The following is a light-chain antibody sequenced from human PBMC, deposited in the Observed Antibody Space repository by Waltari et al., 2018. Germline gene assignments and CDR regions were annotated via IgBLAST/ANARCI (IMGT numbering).Light chain of an antibody. J-gene: IGKJ1*01. CDR3: QQYNSWPQT. CDR2: GAS. Sequence: ETMMTQSPAILSVSPGERATLSCRASRRVSTYLAWYQQKPGQAPRLLIYGASTRATGIPARFSGSGSGTEFTLTSSSLQSEDFAYYYCQQYNSWPQTFGQGTKVEIK. V-gene: IGKV3-15*01. CDR1: RRVSTY.